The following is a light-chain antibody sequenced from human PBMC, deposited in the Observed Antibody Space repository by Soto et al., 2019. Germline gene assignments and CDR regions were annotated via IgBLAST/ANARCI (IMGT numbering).Light chain of an antibody. J-gene: IGLJ1*01. Sequence: QSVLTQPRSVSGSPGQSVTISCTGTSSDVGGHNYVSWYQQYPGKAPRLLLSSVSKGPSGVPDRFSGSKSGNTASLPISGLQAEDEADYYCCSYAGSYTYVFGTGTKVTVL. CDR3: CSYAGSYTYV. CDR1: SSDVGGHNY. CDR2: SVS. V-gene: IGLV2-11*01.